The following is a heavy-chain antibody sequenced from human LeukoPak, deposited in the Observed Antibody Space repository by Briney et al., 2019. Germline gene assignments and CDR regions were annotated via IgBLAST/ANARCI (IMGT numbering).Heavy chain of an antibody. CDR3: ARDRPYYYDSSGYQTPPYWYFDL. D-gene: IGHD3-22*01. Sequence: PGGSLRLSCAASGFTFRDYYMSWIRQAPGKGLEWVSYISIIGSALYYADYVKGRFTNYRDNAKNSLYLQMNSLRAEDTAVYYCARDRPYYYDSSGYQTPPYWYFDLWGRGTLVTVSS. CDR2: ISIIGSAL. V-gene: IGHV3-11*01. J-gene: IGHJ2*01. CDR1: GFTFRDYY.